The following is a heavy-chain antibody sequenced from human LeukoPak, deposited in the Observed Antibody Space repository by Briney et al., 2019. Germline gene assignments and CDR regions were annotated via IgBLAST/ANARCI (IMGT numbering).Heavy chain of an antibody. CDR2: IYTSGST. V-gene: IGHV4-4*07. CDR1: GGSISSYY. CDR3: ARRDGASWAFDI. Sequence: SETLSLTCTVSGGSISSYYWSWIRQPAGKGLEWIGRIYTSGSTNYNPSLKSRVTMSVDTSKNQFPLKPSSVTAADTAVYYCARRDGASWAFDIWGQGTMVTVSS. J-gene: IGHJ3*02. D-gene: IGHD1-26*01.